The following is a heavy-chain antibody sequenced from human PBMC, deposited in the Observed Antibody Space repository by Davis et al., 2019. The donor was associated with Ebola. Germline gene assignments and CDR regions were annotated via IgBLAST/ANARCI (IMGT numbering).Heavy chain of an antibody. D-gene: IGHD3-10*01. CDR2: IIPIFGTA. CDR1: GGTFSSYA. CDR3: ARGSSDYYGSGRQSNPFDY. J-gene: IGHJ4*02. V-gene: IGHV1-69*13. Sequence: SVKVSCKASGGTFSSYAISWVRQAPGQGLEWMGGIIPIFGTANYAQKFQGRVTITADELTSTTYMELSNLRSEDTAVYYCARGSSDYYGSGRQSNPFDYWGQGTLVTVSS.